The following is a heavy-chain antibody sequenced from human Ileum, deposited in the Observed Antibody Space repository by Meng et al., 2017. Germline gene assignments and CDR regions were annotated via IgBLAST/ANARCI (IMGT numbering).Heavy chain of an antibody. CDR3: AKGIEYCSGGSCYFETHFDY. CDR2: ISWNSGSI. V-gene: IGHV3-9*01. Sequence: GGSLRPSCAASGSTFDDYARHWARQAPGKGLEWVSGISWNSGSIGYADSVKGRFTISRDNAKNSLYLQMNSLRAEDTALYYCAKGIEYCSGGSCYFETHFDYWGQGTLVTVSS. J-gene: IGHJ4*02. D-gene: IGHD2-15*01. CDR1: GSTFDDYA.